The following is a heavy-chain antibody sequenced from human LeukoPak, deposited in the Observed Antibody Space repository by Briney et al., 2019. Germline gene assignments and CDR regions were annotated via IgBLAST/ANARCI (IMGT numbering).Heavy chain of an antibody. CDR3: AREVTGGDWFDP. CDR2: IFYSGTT. D-gene: IGHD3-10*01. CDR1: GGSLSNYF. J-gene: IGHJ5*02. Sequence: SETLSLTCTVSGGSLSNYFWSWIRQPPGRGLEWIGYIFYSGTTNYNPFLKSRVTISVDTSKNQFSLKLSSVTAADTAVYYCAREVTGGDWFDPWGQGTLVTVSS. V-gene: IGHV4-59*01.